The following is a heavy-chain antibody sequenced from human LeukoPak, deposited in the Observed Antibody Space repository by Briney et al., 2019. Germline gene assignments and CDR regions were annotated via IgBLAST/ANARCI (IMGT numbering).Heavy chain of an antibody. J-gene: IGHJ6*02. CDR1: GYTFTSYD. CDR3: AIYCGGDWDYYYYGMDV. D-gene: IGHD2-21*02. V-gene: IGHV1-8*01. CDR2: MNPNSGNT. Sequence: ASVKVSCKASGYTFTSYDINWVRQATGQGLEWMGWMNPNSGNTGYAQKFQGRVTMTRNTSISTAYMELSSLRSEDTAVYYCAIYCGGDWDYYYYGMDVWGQGTTVTVSS.